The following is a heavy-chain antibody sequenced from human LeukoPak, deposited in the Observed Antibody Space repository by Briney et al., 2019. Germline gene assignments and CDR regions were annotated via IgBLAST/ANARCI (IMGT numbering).Heavy chain of an antibody. J-gene: IGHJ4*02. CDR1: GFPFSTYV. Sequence: GGSLRLSCAASGFPFSTYVMSWVRQAPGEGLEWVSSIPGNGDITYYAHSVKGRFTIFRDNSKNTLYLQMNSLRVEDAAVYFCAKDRLTVAATGTFFWGQGTLVTVSS. CDR2: IPGNGDIT. CDR3: AKDRLTVAATGTFF. V-gene: IGHV3-23*01. D-gene: IGHD6-13*01.